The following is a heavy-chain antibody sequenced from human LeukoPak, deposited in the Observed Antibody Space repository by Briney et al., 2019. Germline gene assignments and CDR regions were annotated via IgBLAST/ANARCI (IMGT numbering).Heavy chain of an antibody. Sequence: PGGSLRLSCAASGFTFSSYAMSWVRQAPGKGLEWVSAISGSGGSTYYADSVKGRFTISRDNSKNTLYLQMNSLRAEDTAVYYCAKDPSPSLPYYGSGSPTGGMDVWGQGTTVTVSS. V-gene: IGHV3-23*01. D-gene: IGHD3-10*01. CDR3: AKDPSPSLPYYGSGSPTGGMDV. J-gene: IGHJ6*02. CDR1: GFTFSSYA. CDR2: ISGSGGST.